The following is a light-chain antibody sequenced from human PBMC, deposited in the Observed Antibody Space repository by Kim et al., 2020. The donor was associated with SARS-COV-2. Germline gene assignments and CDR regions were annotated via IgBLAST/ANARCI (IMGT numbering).Light chain of an antibody. V-gene: IGLV3-21*04. CDR1: NIGSKT. CDR3: QVWDSSSDHRV. CDR2: YHG. Sequence: APGKAARITCGGDNIGSKTVHWSQQKAGQAPVLAIYYHGDRPSGIPERFSGSNSGNTATLTIIRVEAGDEADYYCQVWDSSSDHRVFGGGTQLTVL. J-gene: IGLJ2*01.